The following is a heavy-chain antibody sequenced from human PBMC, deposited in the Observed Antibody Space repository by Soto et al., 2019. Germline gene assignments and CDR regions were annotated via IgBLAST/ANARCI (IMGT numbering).Heavy chain of an antibody. CDR2: ISGNGDRT. D-gene: IGHD1-1*01. J-gene: IGHJ4*02. CDR3: AKEYTQLLAHFDY. V-gene: IGHV3-23*01. CDR1: GFTFSSYV. Sequence: GGSLRLCCSASGFTFSSYVMSWVRQAPGKGLEWVSAISGNGDRTYFGDSVKGRFTVSRDNSKNTLYLQMNSLRAEDTAIYYCAKEYTQLLAHFDYWGQGTLVTVSS.